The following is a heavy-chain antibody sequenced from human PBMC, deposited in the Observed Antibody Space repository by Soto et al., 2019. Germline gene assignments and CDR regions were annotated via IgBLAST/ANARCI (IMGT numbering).Heavy chain of an antibody. D-gene: IGHD3-3*01. CDR2: TSYSGST. CDR1: GGSFSGGGYY. V-gene: IGHV4-31*03. Sequence: PSETLSLTCTVSGGSFSGGGYYWSWIRQHPGKGLEWMGYTSYSGSTKYKPSLQSRITISVDTSKNQFSLRLTSVTAADTAIYFCERTSIFGVVLNAFDIWGPGTLVTV. CDR3: ERTSIFGVVLNAFDI. J-gene: IGHJ3*02.